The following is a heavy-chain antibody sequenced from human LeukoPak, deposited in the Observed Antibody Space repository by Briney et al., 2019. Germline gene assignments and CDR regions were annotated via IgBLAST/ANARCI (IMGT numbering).Heavy chain of an antibody. Sequence: QTLSLTCAISGDSVSSNSAAWNWIRQSPSRGLEWLGRTYYRSKWYNDYAVSVKSRITINPDTSKNQFSLQLNSVTPEDTAVYYCARGSSGGSSSWYSYFDYWGQGTLVTVSS. CDR2: TYYRSKWYN. CDR1: GDSVSSNSAA. J-gene: IGHJ4*02. D-gene: IGHD6-13*01. V-gene: IGHV6-1*01. CDR3: ARGSSGGSSSWYSYFDY.